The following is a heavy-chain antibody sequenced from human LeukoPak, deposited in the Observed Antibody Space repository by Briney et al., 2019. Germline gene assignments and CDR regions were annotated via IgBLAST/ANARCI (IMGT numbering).Heavy chain of an antibody. CDR2: IIPILGIA. V-gene: IGHV1-69*04. CDR1: GGTFSSYA. J-gene: IGHJ6*03. D-gene: IGHD3-3*01. CDR3: ARDVIDITIFGAEGNYYYMDV. Sequence: SVKVSCKASGGTFSSYAISWVRQAPGQGLEWMGRIIPILGIANYAQKFQGRVTITADKSTSTAYMELSSLRSEDTAVYYCARDVIDITIFGAEGNYYYMDVWGKGTTVTVSS.